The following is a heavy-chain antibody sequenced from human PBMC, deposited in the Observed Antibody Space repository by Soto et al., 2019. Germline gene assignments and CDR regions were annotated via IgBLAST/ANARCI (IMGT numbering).Heavy chain of an antibody. D-gene: IGHD3-22*01. CDR3: ARNLYYYDSSGYYYY. V-gene: IGHV3-66*01. Sequence: GGSLRLSCAASGFTVSSNYMSWVRQAPGKGLEWVSVIYSGGSTYYADSVKGRFTISRDNSKNTLYLQMNSLRAEDTAVYYCARNLYYYDSSGYYYYWGQGTLVTVSS. CDR1: GFTVSSNY. CDR2: IYSGGST. J-gene: IGHJ4*02.